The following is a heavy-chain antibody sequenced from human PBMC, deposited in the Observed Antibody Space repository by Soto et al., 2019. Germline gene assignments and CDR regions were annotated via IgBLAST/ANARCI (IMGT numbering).Heavy chain of an antibody. V-gene: IGHV3-23*01. J-gene: IGHJ6*03. CDR2: ISGSGGST. CDR1: GFTFSSYA. CDR3: AKDHMVGWLLRYYYYMDV. D-gene: IGHD1-26*01. Sequence: GGSLRLSCAASGFTFSSYAMSWVRQAPGKGLEWVSAISGSGGSTYYADSVKGRFTISRDNSKNTLYLQMNSLRAEDTAVYYCAKDHMVGWLLRYYYYMDVWGKGTTVTVSS.